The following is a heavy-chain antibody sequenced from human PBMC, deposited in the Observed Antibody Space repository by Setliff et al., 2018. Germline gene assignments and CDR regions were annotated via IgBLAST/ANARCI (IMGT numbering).Heavy chain of an antibody. D-gene: IGHD3-3*01. J-gene: IGHJ6*03. CDR3: ARMSGFQYMDV. CDR2: IYYSGST. CDR1: GDSIGRGGYY. V-gene: IGHV4-31*03. Sequence: SETLSLTCSVSGDSIGRGGYYWSWIRQQPGKGLEWIASIYYSGSTYYNPSLKGRATLSIDASKRQFSLKLTSVTAADTAVYYCARMSGFQYMDVWGKGTTVTVSS.